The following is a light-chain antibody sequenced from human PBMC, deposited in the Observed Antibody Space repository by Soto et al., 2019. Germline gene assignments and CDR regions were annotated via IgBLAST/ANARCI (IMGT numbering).Light chain of an antibody. Sequence: DIQMTQSPSSLSASVGDRVTITCRARQSISNYLNWYQLKPGKVPKLLIYAASTLQTGVPSRFSGSGSGPDFTLTISSLQPEDSASYYCQQSYSSWATFGGGTKVEIK. J-gene: IGKJ4*01. CDR1: QSISNY. CDR2: AAS. V-gene: IGKV1-39*01. CDR3: QQSYSSWAT.